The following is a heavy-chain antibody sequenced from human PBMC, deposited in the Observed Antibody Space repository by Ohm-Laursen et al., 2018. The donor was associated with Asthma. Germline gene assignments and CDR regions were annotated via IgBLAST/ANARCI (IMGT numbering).Heavy chain of an antibody. CDR3: ARDYDEGGSYYTAFDI. Sequence: SSVKVSCKASGGTFSSYAISWVRQAPGQGLEWMGWISAYNGNTNYAQKLQGRVTMTTDTSTSTAYMELRSLRSDDTAVYYCARDYDEGGSYYTAFDIWGQGTMVTVSS. CDR2: ISAYNGNT. J-gene: IGHJ3*02. V-gene: IGHV1-18*01. D-gene: IGHD1-26*01. CDR1: GGTFSSYA.